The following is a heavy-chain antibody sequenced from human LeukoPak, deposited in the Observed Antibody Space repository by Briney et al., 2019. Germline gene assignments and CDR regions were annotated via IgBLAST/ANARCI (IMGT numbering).Heavy chain of an antibody. Sequence: PGGSLRLSCAASGFTLSSYNMNWVRQAPGKGLEWVSYISGSGGSIYYADSVKGRFTVSRDNARNSLFLQMNSLRAEDTAVYYCARDPNWNYGFDYWGQGTLVTVSS. J-gene: IGHJ4*02. V-gene: IGHV3-48*04. CDR2: ISGSGGSI. CDR3: ARDPNWNYGFDY. CDR1: GFTLSSYN. D-gene: IGHD1-7*01.